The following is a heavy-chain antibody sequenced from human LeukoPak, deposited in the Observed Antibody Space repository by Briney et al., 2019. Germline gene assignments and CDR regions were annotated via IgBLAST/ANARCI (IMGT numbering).Heavy chain of an antibody. Sequence: GGSLRLSCAASGFTFSSYGMNWVRQAPGKGLEWVANIKQDGSEKYYVDSVKGRFTISRDNAKNSLYLQMNSLRAEDTAVYYCARVVPPYGSGSRYYYMDVWGKGTTVTVSS. V-gene: IGHV3-7*01. CDR2: IKQDGSEK. CDR3: ARVVPPYGSGSRYYYMDV. D-gene: IGHD3-10*01. J-gene: IGHJ6*03. CDR1: GFTFSSYG.